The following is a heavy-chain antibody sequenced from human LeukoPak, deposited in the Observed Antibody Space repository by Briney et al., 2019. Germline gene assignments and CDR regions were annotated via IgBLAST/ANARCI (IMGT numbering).Heavy chain of an antibody. CDR3: ARASITTFSMVRLMDV. V-gene: IGHV4-38-2*02. D-gene: IGHD3-10*01. CDR1: GFSITSGYF. Sequence: SETLSLTCSVSGFSITSGYFWGWIRQSPGKGLEWIGNIYTTGAGSTYYNPSVKSRVTLFSDKAKNQLSLKMNSVTAADTAVYYCARASITTFSMVRLMDVWGKGTTVTISS. J-gene: IGHJ6*04. CDR2: IYTTGAGST.